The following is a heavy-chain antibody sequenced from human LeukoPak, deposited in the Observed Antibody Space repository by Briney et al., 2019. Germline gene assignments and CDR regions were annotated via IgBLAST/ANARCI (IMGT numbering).Heavy chain of an antibody. CDR2: IYYTGST. D-gene: IGHD1-26*01. J-gene: IGHJ4*02. CDR1: DGSISSSNYY. Sequence: SETLSLTCTVSDGSISSSNYYWGWIRQPPGKGLEWLGTIYYTGSTYYNPSLKSRVTISVDTSKNQFSLKLNSVTAADTAVYYCARWGELTGFDHWGQGTLVTVSS. CDR3: ARWGELTGFDH. V-gene: IGHV4-39*01.